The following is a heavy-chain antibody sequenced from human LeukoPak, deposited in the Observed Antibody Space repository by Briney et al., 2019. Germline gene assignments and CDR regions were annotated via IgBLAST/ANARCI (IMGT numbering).Heavy chain of an antibody. CDR3: ATGVSRGQYYYDSSGS. CDR1: GFAFSSYS. CDR2: ITNSGGST. J-gene: IGHJ4*02. D-gene: IGHD3-22*01. Sequence: GGSLRLSCAASGFAFSSYSVSWVRQAPGKGLGWVSAITNSGGSTYYADSVKGRFTISRDNSKNTLYLQMNSLRAEDTAVYYCATGVSRGQYYYDSSGSGGQGTLVTVSS. V-gene: IGHV3-23*01.